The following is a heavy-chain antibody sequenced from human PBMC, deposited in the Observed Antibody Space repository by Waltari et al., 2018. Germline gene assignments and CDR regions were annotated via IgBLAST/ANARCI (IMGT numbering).Heavy chain of an antibody. CDR3: ARAPEHYYYGMDV. V-gene: IGHV1-69*01. J-gene: IGHJ6*02. CDR1: GGTFSSFA. CDR2: SSPIFGTA. Sequence: QVQLVQSGAEVKKPGSSVKVSCKASGGTFSSFAISWVRQAPGQGLEWRGGSSPIFGTANDAQKFQGRVTITEDESTSTAYMELSSLRSEDAAVYYCARAPEHYYYGMDVWGQGTTVTVSS.